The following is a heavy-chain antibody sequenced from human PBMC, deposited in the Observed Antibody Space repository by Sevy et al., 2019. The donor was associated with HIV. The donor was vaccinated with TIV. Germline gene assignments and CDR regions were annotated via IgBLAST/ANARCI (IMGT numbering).Heavy chain of an antibody. V-gene: IGHV3-7*03. J-gene: IGHJ4*02. CDR1: GFTFNNYW. D-gene: IGHD7-27*01. CDR3: ARSWDYWGQMGY. CDR2: IKQDGSDK. Sequence: GSLRLSCAASGFTFNNYWMTWVRQAPGKGLEWVANIKQDGSDKYYVESVKGRFNISRDNTKNSLYLQLNSLRAEDTAVYYCARSWDYWGQMGYWGQGTLVTVSS.